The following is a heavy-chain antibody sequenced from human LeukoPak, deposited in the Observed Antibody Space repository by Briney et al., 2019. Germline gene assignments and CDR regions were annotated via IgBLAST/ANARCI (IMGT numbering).Heavy chain of an antibody. D-gene: IGHD3-3*01. CDR1: GYTFTSYG. CDR3: GRAPVGIPFGVVTY. Sequence: ASVTLSCKASGYTFTSYGINWVRQAPGHGLEWMGWISAYNGNTNYAQKLQGRLIMATDTSTSAAYMERRSLRSDDTAVYYCGRAPVGIPFGVVTYWGQGTLVTVSS. CDR2: ISAYNGNT. V-gene: IGHV1-18*01. J-gene: IGHJ4*02.